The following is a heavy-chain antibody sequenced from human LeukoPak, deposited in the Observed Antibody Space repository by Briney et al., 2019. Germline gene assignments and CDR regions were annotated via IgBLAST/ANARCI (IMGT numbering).Heavy chain of an antibody. CDR3: ARDWPSEWQHLPDYDAVDI. Sequence: GGSLRLSCAASGFTFSSYAMSWVRQPPGKGLNWVSSISGSGGNTFYADSVKGRFTISRDNSKNTLYLQMDSLRAEDTAVYYCARDWPSEWQHLPDYDAVDIWGQGTMVTVSS. J-gene: IGHJ3*02. V-gene: IGHV3-23*01. CDR2: ISGSGGNT. CDR1: GFTFSSYA. D-gene: IGHD6-13*01.